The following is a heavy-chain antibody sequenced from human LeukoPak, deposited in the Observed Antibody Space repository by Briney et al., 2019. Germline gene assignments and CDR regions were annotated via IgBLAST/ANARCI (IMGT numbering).Heavy chain of an antibody. V-gene: IGHV3-7*04. CDR3: ARAGGQGTVDY. Sequence: QSGGSLRLSCVASGFTFSTYWMSWVRLVPGKGLEWVANINEDGSEEYYVDSVKGRFTISRDTAKSSLYLQTNNLRADDTAVYYCARAGGQGTVDYWGQGTLLIVSS. J-gene: IGHJ4*02. CDR1: GFTFSTYW. CDR2: INEDGSEE.